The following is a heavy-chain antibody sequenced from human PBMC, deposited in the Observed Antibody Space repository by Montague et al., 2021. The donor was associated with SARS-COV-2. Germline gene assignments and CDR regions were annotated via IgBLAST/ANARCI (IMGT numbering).Heavy chain of an antibody. Sequence: FLRLSCAASGFSVSGSYMSWVRQAPGKGPEWVSIIKAGNTYYTDXVKGRFTMSRDNSKNTLSLQMNSLRDEDTAVYYCARGLQQRSNFDYWGQGTLVTVSS. CDR3: ARGLQQRSNFDY. J-gene: IGHJ4*02. D-gene: IGHD6-25*01. V-gene: IGHV3-53*01. CDR2: IKAGNT. CDR1: GFSVSGSY.